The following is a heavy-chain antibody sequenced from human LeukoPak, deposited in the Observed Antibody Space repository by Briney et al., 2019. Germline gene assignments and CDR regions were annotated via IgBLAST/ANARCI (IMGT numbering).Heavy chain of an antibody. V-gene: IGHV3-7*01. CDR1: GFTFSSYW. D-gene: IGHD6-19*01. CDR2: IKQDGSEK. CDR3: AKSDEQWLVRTHYGMDV. J-gene: IGHJ6*02. Sequence: GGSLRLSCAASGFTFSSYWMSWVRQAPGKGLEWVANIKQDGSEKYYVDSVKGRFTISRDNSKNTLYLQMNSLRAEDTAVYYCAKSDEQWLVRTHYGMDVWGQGTTVTVSS.